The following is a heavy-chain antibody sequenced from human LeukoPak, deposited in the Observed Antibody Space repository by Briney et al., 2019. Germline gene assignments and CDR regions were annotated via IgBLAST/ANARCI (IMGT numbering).Heavy chain of an antibody. J-gene: IGHJ5*02. CDR1: GYTFTSYY. CDR3: ARLDYYGSGSYRFDP. Sequence: ASVKVSCKASGYTFTSYYMHWVRQAPGQGLEWMGIINPGGGSTSYAQKFQGRVTMTRDTSTSTVYMELSSLRSEDTAVYYCARLDYYGSGSYRFDPWGQGTLVTVSS. V-gene: IGHV1-46*01. CDR2: INPGGGST. D-gene: IGHD3-10*01.